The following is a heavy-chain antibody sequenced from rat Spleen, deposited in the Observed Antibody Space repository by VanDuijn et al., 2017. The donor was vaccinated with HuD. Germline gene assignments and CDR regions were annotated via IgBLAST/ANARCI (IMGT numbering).Heavy chain of an antibody. CDR3: ARVGRWELGDYFDY. CDR1: GFTFSNYG. D-gene: IGHD5-1*01. J-gene: IGHJ2*01. CDR2: ISTSGGST. Sequence: EVELVESGGGLVQPGRSMKLSCAASGFTFSNYGMAWVRQAPTKGLEWVASISTSGGSTYYGDSVKGRFTISRDNAKSTLYLQMNSLRSEDTATYYCARVGRWELGDYFDYWGQGVMVTVSS. V-gene: IGHV5-25*01.